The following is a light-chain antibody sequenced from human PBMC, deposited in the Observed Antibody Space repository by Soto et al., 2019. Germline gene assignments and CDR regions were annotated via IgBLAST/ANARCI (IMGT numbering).Light chain of an antibody. CDR3: QQYNNWPPYT. J-gene: IGKJ2*01. V-gene: IGKV3-20*01. Sequence: EIVLTQSPGTLSLSPGERATPSCRASQSVSSSYLAWYQQKPGQAPRLLIYGASSRATGIPDGFSGSGSGTDFTLTISSLEPEDFAVYYCQQYNNWPPYTFGQGTKVDIK. CDR1: QSVSSSY. CDR2: GAS.